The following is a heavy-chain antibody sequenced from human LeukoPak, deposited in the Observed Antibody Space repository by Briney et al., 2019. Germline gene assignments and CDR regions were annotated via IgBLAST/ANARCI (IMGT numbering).Heavy chain of an antibody. CDR3: ARVGMVRGVINWFDP. V-gene: IGHV5-51*01. J-gene: IGHJ5*02. Sequence: GESLKISCKGSGYSLTSYWIGWVRQMPGKGLEWMGIIYPGDSDTRYSPSFQGQVTISADKSISTAYLQWSSLKASDTAMYYCARVGMVRGVINWFDPWGQGTLVTVSS. CDR2: IYPGDSDT. CDR1: GYSLTSYW. D-gene: IGHD3-10*01.